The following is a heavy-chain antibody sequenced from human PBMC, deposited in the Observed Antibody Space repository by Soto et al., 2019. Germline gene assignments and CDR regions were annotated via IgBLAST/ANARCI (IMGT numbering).Heavy chain of an antibody. CDR3: ARLTLLDSWAFDI. CDR2: IYHSGST. J-gene: IGHJ3*02. CDR1: GGSISSGGYS. D-gene: IGHD3-10*01. Sequence: PSETLSLTCAVSGGSISSGGYSWSWIRQPPGKGLEWIGYIYHSGSTYYNPSLKSRVTISVDRSKNQFSLKLSSVTAADTAVYYCARLTLLDSWAFDIWGQGTMVTVSS. V-gene: IGHV4-30-2*01.